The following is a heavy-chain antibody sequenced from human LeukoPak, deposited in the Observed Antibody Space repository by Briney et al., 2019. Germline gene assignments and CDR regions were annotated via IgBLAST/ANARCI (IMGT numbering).Heavy chain of an antibody. CDR2: ISGSGGRP. Sequence: PGGSLRLSCLASGFSFSLYWMSWVRQAPGKGLEWVSAISGSGGRPYYADSVKGRFTISRDTSKNTLYLQMNNLRTEDTSVYYCAKDSGTWNLDYWVGGSLVGVSS. CDR1: GFSFSLYW. J-gene: IGHJ4*02. D-gene: IGHD1-1*01. CDR3: AKDSGTWNLDY. V-gene: IGHV3-23*01.